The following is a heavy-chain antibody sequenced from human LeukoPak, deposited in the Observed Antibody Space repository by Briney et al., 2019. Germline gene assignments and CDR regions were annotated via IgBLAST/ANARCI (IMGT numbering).Heavy chain of an antibody. Sequence: PRGSLRLSCAASGFTFSSYSMNWVRQAPGKGLEWVSSISSSSSYIYYADSVKGRFTISRDNAKNSLYLQMNSLRAEDTAVYYCARHRGIGSGLDYWGQGTLVTVSS. CDR2: ISSSSSYI. CDR1: GFTFSSYS. V-gene: IGHV3-21*01. CDR3: ARHRGIGSGLDY. J-gene: IGHJ4*02. D-gene: IGHD6-19*01.